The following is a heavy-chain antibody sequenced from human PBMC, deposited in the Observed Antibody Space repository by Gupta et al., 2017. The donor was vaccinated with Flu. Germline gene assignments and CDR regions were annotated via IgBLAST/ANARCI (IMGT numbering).Heavy chain of an antibody. CDR3: ARDRYGSRESGFFDL. CDR1: GFPFSFYG. Sequence: QVQLVESGGGMVQPGRSLRLSCAAAGFPFSFYGMHWVRQAPGKGLEWVAVIWNDGRIKYYADSVKDRFTISRDNSENTLYLQMNGLRADDTAVYYCARDRYGSRESGFFDLWGRGALVTVSS. CDR2: IWNDGRIK. J-gene: IGHJ2*01. D-gene: IGHD3-10*01. V-gene: IGHV3-33*01.